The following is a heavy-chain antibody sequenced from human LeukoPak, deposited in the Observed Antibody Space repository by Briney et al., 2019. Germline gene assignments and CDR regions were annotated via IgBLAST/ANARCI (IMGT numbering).Heavy chain of an antibody. Sequence: ASVKVSCKASGSTFTGYYMHWVRQAPGQGLEWMGWINPSSGSTRLAQMFQDRVTMTRDTSTSAVYMELSSLTSEATAMYYCARTYSSSWSYCDSWGQGTLVTVSS. CDR2: INPSSGST. CDR1: GSTFTGYY. CDR3: ARTYSSSWSYCDS. J-gene: IGHJ4*02. D-gene: IGHD6-13*01. V-gene: IGHV1-46*01.